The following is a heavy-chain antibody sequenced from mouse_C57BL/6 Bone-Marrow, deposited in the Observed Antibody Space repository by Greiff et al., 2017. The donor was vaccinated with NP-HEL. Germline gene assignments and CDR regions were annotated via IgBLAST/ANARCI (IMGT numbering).Heavy chain of an antibody. CDR3: ARRGSSDYFDY. CDR2: ISNGGGST. Sequence: EVQLVESGGGLVQPGGSLKLSCAASGFTFSDYYMYWVRQTPEKRLEWVAYISNGGGSTYYPDTVKGRFTISRDNAKNTLYLQMSRLKSEDTAMYYCARRGSSDYFDYGGQGTTLTVSS. CDR1: GFTFSDYY. J-gene: IGHJ2*01. D-gene: IGHD1-1*01. V-gene: IGHV5-12*01.